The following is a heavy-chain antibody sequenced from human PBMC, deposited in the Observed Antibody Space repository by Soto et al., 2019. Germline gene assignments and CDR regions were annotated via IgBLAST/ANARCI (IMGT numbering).Heavy chain of an antibody. D-gene: IGHD2-15*01. CDR3: ARGGFCSDGSCCEVLRLFGS. J-gene: IGHJ4*02. V-gene: IGHV4-61*01. Sequence: PSGTLSLTCAVSGGSVSSGSDSWSWNRQPHGMGLEWNGYQYCTGSTNYNPSLKSRVTVSVDTVKSQFSLTLSSVTAAGTALYYCARGGFCSDGSCCEVLRLFGSWGQGTLVTVSS. CDR1: GGSVSSGSDS. CDR2: QYCTGST.